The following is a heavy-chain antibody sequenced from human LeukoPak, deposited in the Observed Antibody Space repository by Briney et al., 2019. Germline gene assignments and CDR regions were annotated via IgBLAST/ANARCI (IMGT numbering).Heavy chain of an antibody. CDR1: GGSFSGYY. CDR3: ARIAGIAVAGTAARKKYYFDY. V-gene: IGHV4-34*01. D-gene: IGHD6-19*01. J-gene: IGHJ4*02. Sequence: SETLSLTCAVYGGSFSGYYWSWIRQPPGKGLEWIGEINHSGSTNYNPSLQSRVTISVDTSKNQFSLKLSSVTAADTAVYYCARIAGIAVAGTAARKKYYFDYWGQGTLVTVSS. CDR2: INHSGST.